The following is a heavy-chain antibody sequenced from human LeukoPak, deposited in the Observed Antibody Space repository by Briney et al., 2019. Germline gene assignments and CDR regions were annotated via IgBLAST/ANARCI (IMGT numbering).Heavy chain of an antibody. CDR3: ARDLSKIVGATTGPFDY. CDR2: IRYDGRNK. CDR1: GFTFSTYG. D-gene: IGHD1-26*01. V-gene: IGHV3-30*02. Sequence: PGGSLRLSCAASGFTFSTYGMHWVRQAPGKGLEWVAFIRYDGRNKYYADSVKGRFTISRDNSKNTLYLQMNSLRAEDTAVYYCARDLSKIVGATTGPFDYWGQGTLVTVSS. J-gene: IGHJ4*02.